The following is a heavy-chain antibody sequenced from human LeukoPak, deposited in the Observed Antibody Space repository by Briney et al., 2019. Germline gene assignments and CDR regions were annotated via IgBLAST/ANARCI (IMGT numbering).Heavy chain of an antibody. CDR2: ISNSGST. V-gene: IGHV4-59*02. CDR1: GGSVNSSY. Sequence: PSETLSLTCTVPGGSVNSSYWSWVRQPPAKGLEWIGVISNSGSTNYSPSFTRRLTISVDTSKNQVSLRLTSVTAADTAVYYCARHARGYSFGAWFDPWGQGVLVTVSS. D-gene: IGHD5-12*01. CDR3: ARHARGYSFGAWFDP. J-gene: IGHJ5*02.